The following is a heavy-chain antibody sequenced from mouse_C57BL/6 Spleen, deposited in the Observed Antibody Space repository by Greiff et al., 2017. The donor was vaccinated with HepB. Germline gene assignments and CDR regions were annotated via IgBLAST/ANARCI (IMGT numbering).Heavy chain of an antibody. J-gene: IGHJ3*01. CDR2: ISYDGSN. CDR3: ARDHGSSPFAY. Sequence: EVQLVESGPGLVKPSQSLSLTCSVTGYSITSGYYWNWIPQFPGNKLEWMGYISYDGSNNYNPSLKNRISITRDTSKNQLFLKLKSVTTEDTATYNCARDHGSSPFAYWGKGTLVTVSA. D-gene: IGHD1-1*01. V-gene: IGHV3-6*01. CDR1: GYSITSGYY.